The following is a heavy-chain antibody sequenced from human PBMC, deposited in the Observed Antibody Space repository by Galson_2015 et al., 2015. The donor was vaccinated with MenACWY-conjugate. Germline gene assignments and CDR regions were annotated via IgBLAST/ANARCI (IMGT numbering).Heavy chain of an antibody. Sequence: SLRLSCAASGFSFSDSAMHWVRQASGKGLEWVGSIRSKRNNYATTYAASVQGRFTISRDETARTAYLHMNSLKTEDTAIYYCTRQSPLNFDYWGQGVLVTVSA. J-gene: IGHJ4*02. CDR3: TRQSPLNFDY. CDR1: GFSFSDSA. CDR2: IRSKRNNYAT. V-gene: IGHV3-73*01.